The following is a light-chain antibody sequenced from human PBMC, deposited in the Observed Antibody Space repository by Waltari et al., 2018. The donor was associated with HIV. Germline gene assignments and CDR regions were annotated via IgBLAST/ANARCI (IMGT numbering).Light chain of an antibody. CDR2: SNN. CDR3: STWDESQSFQV. Sequence: VLTQLPSMSGTPGQTVTISCSGTNSNIGSSSIYWYQHLPGTTPRLLIYSNNERPSGVPDRFSGSKSGTSASLTISGLRSEDEADYYCSTWDESQSFQVFGGGTKVTVL. V-gene: IGLV1-47*01. CDR1: NSNIGSSS. J-gene: IGLJ3*02.